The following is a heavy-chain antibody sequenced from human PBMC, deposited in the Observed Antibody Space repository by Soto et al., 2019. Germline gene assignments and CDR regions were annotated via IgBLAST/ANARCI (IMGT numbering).Heavy chain of an antibody. J-gene: IGHJ6*02. Sequence: EVQLVESGGGLIQPGGSLRLSCAASGFTVSSNYMSWVRQAPGKGLEWVSVIYSGGSTYYADSVKGRFTISRDNYKNTLYLQMNSLRAEDTAVYYCARDGLRDYYYYGMDVWGQGTTVTVSS. CDR1: GFTVSSNY. CDR2: IYSGGST. D-gene: IGHD5-18*01. CDR3: ARDGLRDYYYYGMDV. V-gene: IGHV3-53*01.